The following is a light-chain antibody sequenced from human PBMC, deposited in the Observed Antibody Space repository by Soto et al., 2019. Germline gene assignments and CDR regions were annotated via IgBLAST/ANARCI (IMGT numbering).Light chain of an antibody. J-gene: IGKJ4*01. CDR2: EAS. V-gene: IGKV1-12*01. CDR3: QQSHSFPLT. Sequence: DIPMTQSPSSMSASVGDRISITCRASQGVSRWLAWYQQKPGKAPKLLIYEASRLQSGVPSRFSGSASGTDFTLTINSLQPEDFATYHCQQSHSFPLTFGGGTKVEIK. CDR1: QGVSRW.